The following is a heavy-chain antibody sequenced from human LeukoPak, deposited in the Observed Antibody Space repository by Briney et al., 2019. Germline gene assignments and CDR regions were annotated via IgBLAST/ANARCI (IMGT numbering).Heavy chain of an antibody. CDR2: LRGDGET. CDR1: GFIFRDYA. V-gene: IGHV3-23*01. CDR3: AKASWVSSADAVL. Sequence: GGSLRLSCVASGFIFRDYAMCWVREAPAGGLEWVSSLRGDGETLYTDSVTGRFTLSRDHSRNTVYLQMNNLRVEDTAVYYCAKASWVSSADAVLWGRGTLVTVS. J-gene: IGHJ4*02. D-gene: IGHD3-16*01.